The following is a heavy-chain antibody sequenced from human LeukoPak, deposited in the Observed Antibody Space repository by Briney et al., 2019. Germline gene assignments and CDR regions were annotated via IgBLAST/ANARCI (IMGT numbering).Heavy chain of an antibody. Sequence: SESLCLSCTVSGGSISGYYWSWVREPPGEGVEWVGYIYYSGSTNYNPSLKSRVTISVDTSKHQFSLKLSSVTAPDTAVYYCARVNGDDFWSGYWYYYGMDVWGQGTTVTVSS. D-gene: IGHD3-3*01. J-gene: IGHJ6*02. CDR1: GGSISGYY. CDR3: ARVNGDDFWSGYWYYYGMDV. V-gene: IGHV4-59*01. CDR2: IYYSGST.